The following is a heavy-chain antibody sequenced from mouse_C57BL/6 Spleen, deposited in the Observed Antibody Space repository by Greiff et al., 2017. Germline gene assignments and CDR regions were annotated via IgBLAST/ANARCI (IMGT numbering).Heavy chain of an antibody. Sequence: VQLQQSGAELVRPGASVKLSCTASGFNIKDYYMHWVKQRPEQGLEWIGRIDPEDGDTEYAPKFQGKATMTADTSSNTAYLQLSSLTSEDTAVYYCTTEFITTVRGNYFDYWGQGTTLTVSS. CDR2: IDPEDGDT. CDR3: TTEFITTVRGNYFDY. J-gene: IGHJ2*01. CDR1: GFNIKDYY. V-gene: IGHV14-1*01. D-gene: IGHD1-1*01.